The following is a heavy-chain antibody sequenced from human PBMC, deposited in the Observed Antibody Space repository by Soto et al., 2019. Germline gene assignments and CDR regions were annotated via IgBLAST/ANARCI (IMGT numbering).Heavy chain of an antibody. CDR2: IYYSGST. V-gene: IGHV4-39*01. CDR3: ARRSYSSGWDNWFDP. J-gene: IGHJ5*02. Sequence: SETLSLTCTVSGGSISSSSYYWGWIRQPPGKGLEWIGSIYYSGSTYYTPSLKSRVTISVDTSKNQFSLKLSSVTAADTVLYYCARRSYSSGWDNWFDPWGQGTLVTVSS. CDR1: GGSISSSSYY. D-gene: IGHD6-19*01.